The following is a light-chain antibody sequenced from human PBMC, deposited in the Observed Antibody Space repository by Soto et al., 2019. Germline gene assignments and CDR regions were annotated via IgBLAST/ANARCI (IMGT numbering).Light chain of an antibody. V-gene: IGKV3-11*01. CDR2: DAS. CDR1: QSVSSY. Sequence: EIVLTQSPATLSLSPGERATLSCRASQSVSSYLAWYQQKPGQAPRLLIYDASNRATGIPARFSGSGSGTDFALTISSLEPEDFAVYYCQQRSNWPRGTFGQETKVEIK. J-gene: IGKJ1*01. CDR3: QQRSNWPRGT.